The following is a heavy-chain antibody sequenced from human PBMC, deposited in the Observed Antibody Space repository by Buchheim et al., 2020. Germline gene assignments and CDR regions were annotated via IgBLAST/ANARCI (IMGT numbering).Heavy chain of an antibody. CDR2: INHSGST. CDR3: ARDGRYLNWFDP. CDR1: GGSFSGYY. J-gene: IGHJ5*02. Sequence: QVQLQQWGAGLLKPSETLSLTCAVSGGSFSGYYWSWIRQPPGKGLEWIGEINHSGSTNYNPSLKSRVTISVDTSKNQFSLKLSSVTAADTAVYYCARDGRYLNWFDPWGQGTL. D-gene: IGHD3-9*01. V-gene: IGHV4-34*01.